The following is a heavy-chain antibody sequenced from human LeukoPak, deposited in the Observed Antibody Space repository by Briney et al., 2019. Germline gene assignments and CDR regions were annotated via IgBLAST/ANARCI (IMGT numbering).Heavy chain of an antibody. CDR1: GGSITSFY. D-gene: IGHD3-9*01. V-gene: IGHV4-59*01. CDR3: ARSLTGYTNFDY. CDR2: IYYSGST. Sequence: SETLSLTCTVSGGSITSFYWSWIRRPPGKGLEWIGYIYYSGSTNYNPSLKSRVTISVDTSKNQFSLNLSSVTAADTAVYYCARSLTGYTNFDYWGQGTLVTVPS. J-gene: IGHJ4*02.